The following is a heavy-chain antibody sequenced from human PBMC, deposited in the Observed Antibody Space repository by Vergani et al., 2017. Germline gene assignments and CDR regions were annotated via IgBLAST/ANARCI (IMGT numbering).Heavy chain of an antibody. CDR1: GYTFTDYY. CDR3: ATDLRYNWNYYYGMDV. CDR2: VDPEDGET. Sequence: VQLVPSGAEVKKPGASVKVSCKVSGYTFTDYYMHWVQQAPGKGLEWMGLVDPEDGETIYAEKFQGRVTITADTSTDTAYMELSSLRSEDTAVYYCATDLRYNWNYYYGMDVWGQGTTVTVSS. D-gene: IGHD1-20*01. V-gene: IGHV1-69-2*01. J-gene: IGHJ6*02.